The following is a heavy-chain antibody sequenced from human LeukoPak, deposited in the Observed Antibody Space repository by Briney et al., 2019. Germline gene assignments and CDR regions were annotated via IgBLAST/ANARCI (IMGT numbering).Heavy chain of an antibody. V-gene: IGHV3-33*01. J-gene: IGHJ4*02. CDR2: IWYDGNYK. Sequence: PGRSLRLSRVASGFTFSTYGMHWVRQAPGKGLEWVALIWYDGNYKYYADSVKGRFTISRDNSKNTLYLQMNSLRVEDTAVYYCARDGGQQMEKFDYWGQGTLVTVSS. CDR1: GFTFSTYG. CDR3: ARDGGQQMEKFDY. D-gene: IGHD6-13*01.